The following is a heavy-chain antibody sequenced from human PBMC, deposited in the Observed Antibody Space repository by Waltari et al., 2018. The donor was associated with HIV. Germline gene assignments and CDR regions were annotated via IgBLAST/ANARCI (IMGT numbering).Heavy chain of an antibody. Sequence: QVQVVESGGGVVQPGKSLRLSCAASGFTFSSYGMHWVRQAPGKGLEWVAAIFYDGSNKYYADSVKGRFTISRDNSKNTLYLQMNSLRAEDTAVYFCARDVWGNTGYLDFWGQGTLVSVSS. D-gene: IGHD2-8*01. CDR1: GFTFSSYG. CDR3: ARDVWGNTGYLDF. J-gene: IGHJ4*02. CDR2: IFYDGSNK. V-gene: IGHV3-33*01.